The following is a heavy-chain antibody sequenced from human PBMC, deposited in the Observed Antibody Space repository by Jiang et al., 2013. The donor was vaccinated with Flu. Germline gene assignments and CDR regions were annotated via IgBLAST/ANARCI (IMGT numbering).Heavy chain of an antibody. V-gene: IGHV4-4*09. J-gene: IGHJ4*02. CDR2: IYTSGST. Sequence: GLVKPSETLSLTCTVSGGSISSYYWSWIRQPPGKGLEWIGYIYTSGSTNYNPSLKSRVTISVDTSKNQFSLKLSSVTAADTAVYYCARASDSSSSWFDYWGQGTLVTVSS. CDR3: ARASDSSSSWFDY. D-gene: IGHD6-6*01. CDR1: GGSISSYY.